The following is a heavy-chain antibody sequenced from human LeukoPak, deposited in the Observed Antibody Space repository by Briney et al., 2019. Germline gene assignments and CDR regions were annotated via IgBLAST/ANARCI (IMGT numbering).Heavy chain of an antibody. CDR2: IYHSGST. Sequence: SETLSLTCAVSGGSISSGGYSWSWIRQPRGKGLEWIGYIYHSGSTYYNPSLKSRVTISVDRSKNQFSLKLSSVTAADTAVYYCASLYCSSTSCYAGRDAFDIWGQGTMVTVSS. D-gene: IGHD2-2*01. V-gene: IGHV4-30-2*01. CDR3: ASLYCSSTSCYAGRDAFDI. CDR1: GGSISSGGYS. J-gene: IGHJ3*02.